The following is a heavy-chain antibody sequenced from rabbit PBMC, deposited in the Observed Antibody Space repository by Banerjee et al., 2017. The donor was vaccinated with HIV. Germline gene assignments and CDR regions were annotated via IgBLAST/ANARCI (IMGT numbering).Heavy chain of an antibody. CDR3: AREMNL. J-gene: IGHJ4*01. CDR2: IYAGSSGST. Sequence: QSLEESGGDLVKPGASLTLTCTASGFSFSSSYYMCWVRQAPGKGLEWIACIYAGSSGSTYYASWAKGRFTISKTSSTTVTLQMTSLTAADTATYFCAREMNLWGQGTLVTVS. CDR1: GFSFSSSYY. V-gene: IGHV1S40*01.